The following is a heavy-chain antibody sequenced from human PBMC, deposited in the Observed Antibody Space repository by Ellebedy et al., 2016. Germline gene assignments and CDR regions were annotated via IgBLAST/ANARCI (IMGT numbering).Heavy chain of an antibody. J-gene: IGHJ4*02. CDR3: ARDSLGYSGRDY. CDR2: IIPIFGTA. CDR1: GGTFSSYA. D-gene: IGHD1-26*01. V-gene: IGHV1-69*13. Sequence: ASVKVSCKASGGTFSSYAISWVRQAPGQGLEWMGVIIPIFGTANYAQKFQGRVTITADESTSTAYMELSSLRSEDTAVYYCARDSLGYSGRDYWGQGTLVTVSS.